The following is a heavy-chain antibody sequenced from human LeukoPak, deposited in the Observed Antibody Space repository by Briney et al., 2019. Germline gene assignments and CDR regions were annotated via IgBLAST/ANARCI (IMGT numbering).Heavy chain of an antibody. CDR3: ARFGVDYDMDV. CDR1: GGSISGHY. V-gene: IGHV4-59*11. J-gene: IGHJ6*02. CDR2: IHYTGKP. Sequence: SETLSLTCSVSGGSISGHYWTWVRQPPGKGLEWIGQIHYTGKPDYNPSLKSRITISVDTSKNQVSLQVSSVTAADSAIYYCARFGVDYDMDVWGHGTTVTVFS. D-gene: IGHD3-16*01.